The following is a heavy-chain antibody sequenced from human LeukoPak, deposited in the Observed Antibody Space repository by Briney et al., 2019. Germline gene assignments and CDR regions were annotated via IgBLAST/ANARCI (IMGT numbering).Heavy chain of an antibody. CDR2: ISSSGNSI. D-gene: IGHD6-6*01. Sequence: GGSLRLSCAASEFSVGSNYMSWIRQAPGKGLEWVSYISSSGNSISYADSVKGRFTISRDNAKNSLYLQMNSLRAEDTAVYYCARADDSSSGYFDYWGQGTLVTVSS. CDR1: EFSVGSNY. J-gene: IGHJ4*02. V-gene: IGHV3-11*04. CDR3: ARADDSSSGYFDY.